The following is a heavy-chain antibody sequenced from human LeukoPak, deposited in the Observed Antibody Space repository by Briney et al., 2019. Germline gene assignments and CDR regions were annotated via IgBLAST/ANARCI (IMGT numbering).Heavy chain of an antibody. J-gene: IGHJ6*02. Sequence: GGSLRLSCAASGFTFTSYGMHWVCHAPAKGLERVGVISYDGSNKYYADAIKGRFTSSRNNSKNTLYLQMNIMRAEDTAVYYCARDREAGAGMDVWGQGTMVTVSS. CDR3: ARDREAGAGMDV. V-gene: IGHV3-30*03. CDR1: GFTFTSYG. CDR2: ISYDGSNK. D-gene: IGHD1-26*01.